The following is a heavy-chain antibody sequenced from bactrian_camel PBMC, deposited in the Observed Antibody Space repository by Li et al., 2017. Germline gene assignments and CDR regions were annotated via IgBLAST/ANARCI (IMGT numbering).Heavy chain of an antibody. D-gene: IGHD4*01. V-gene: IGHV3S1*01. Sequence: HVQLVESGGGSVQPGGSLRLSCQVSGLTGGTNCLGWFRQPPGDEREGVARIDTRGGSILIADSVKGRFTISLDMGENMVYLQMDSLKPEDQAMYYCAANSVCLPAVIATVDSVCEYTYSGQGTQVTVS. CDR1: GLTGGTNC. J-gene: IGHJ4*01. CDR2: IDTRGGSI. CDR3: AANSVCLPAVIATVDSVCEYTY.